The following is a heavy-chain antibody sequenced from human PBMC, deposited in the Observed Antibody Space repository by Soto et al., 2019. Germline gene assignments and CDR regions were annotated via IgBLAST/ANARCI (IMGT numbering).Heavy chain of an antibody. CDR1: GFTFSSYG. J-gene: IGHJ4*02. CDR3: AKDASSGRPFDY. CDR2: ISYDGSNK. Sequence: QVQLVESGGGVVQPGRSLRLSCAASGFTFSSYGMHWVRKAPGKGLEWVAVISYDGSNKYYADSVKGRFTISRDNSKNTLYLQMNSLRAEDTAVYYCAKDASSGRPFDYWGQGTLVTVSS. D-gene: IGHD1-26*01. V-gene: IGHV3-30*18.